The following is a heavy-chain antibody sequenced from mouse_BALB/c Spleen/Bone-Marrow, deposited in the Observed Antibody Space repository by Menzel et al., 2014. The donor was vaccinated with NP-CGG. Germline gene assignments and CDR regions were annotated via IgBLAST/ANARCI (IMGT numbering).Heavy chain of an antibody. V-gene: IGHV1-67*01. J-gene: IGHJ2*01. CDR3: ARGYYGSSYLFDY. Sequence: QVQLQQSGPELVRPGVSVKISCKGSGYTFTDYAMHWVKQSHAKSLEWIGVISTYSGKTNYNQKFKGKATMTVDKSSNTAYMELARLTSEDSAIYYCARGYYGSSYLFDYWGQGTTLTVSS. D-gene: IGHD1-1*01. CDR2: ISTYSGKT. CDR1: GYTFTDYA.